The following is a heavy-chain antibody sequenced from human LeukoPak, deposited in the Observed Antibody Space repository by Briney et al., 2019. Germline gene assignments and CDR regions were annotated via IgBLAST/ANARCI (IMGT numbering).Heavy chain of an antibody. Sequence: SETLSLTCTVSGYSINSGYYWGWIRQPPGKGLEWIAIIYHSGSTYYNPSLKSRVTISVDTSKNQFSLKLSSVTAADTAVYYCARLRRYYGSGSYQIIAYRYYYMDVWGKGTTVTISS. CDR1: GYSINSGYY. J-gene: IGHJ6*03. D-gene: IGHD3-10*01. V-gene: IGHV4-38-2*02. CDR3: ARLRRYYGSGSYQIIAYRYYYMDV. CDR2: IYHSGST.